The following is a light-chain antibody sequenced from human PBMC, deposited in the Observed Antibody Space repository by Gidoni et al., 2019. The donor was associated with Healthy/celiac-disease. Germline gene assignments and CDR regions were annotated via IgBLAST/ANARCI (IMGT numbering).Light chain of an antibody. CDR3: QAWDSSTVV. J-gene: IGLJ2*01. CDR1: KLGDKY. V-gene: IGLV3-1*01. CDR2: QDS. Sequence: SYELTQPPSVTVSLGQTARITCSGDKLGDKYACWYQQKPGQSPVLVNYQDSKRPSGIPERFSSSNSGNTATLTISGTQAMDEANYYCQAWDSSTVVFGGGTKLTVL.